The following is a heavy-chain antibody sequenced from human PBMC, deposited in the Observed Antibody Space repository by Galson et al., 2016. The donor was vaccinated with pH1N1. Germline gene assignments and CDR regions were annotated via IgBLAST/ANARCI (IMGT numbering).Heavy chain of an antibody. CDR1: GFTFSDYN. J-gene: IGHJ4*02. V-gene: IGHV3-21*01. CDR2: ISSSGSFI. CDR3: ARVVGISSAPNDY. Sequence: SLRLSCAASGFTFSDYNMNWVRQAPGKGLEWVSSISSSGSFIYYADSLKGRVTISRYNAANSLFLQMNSLTPEDTAVYFCARVVGISSAPNDYWGQGVPVIVSS. D-gene: IGHD6-13*01.